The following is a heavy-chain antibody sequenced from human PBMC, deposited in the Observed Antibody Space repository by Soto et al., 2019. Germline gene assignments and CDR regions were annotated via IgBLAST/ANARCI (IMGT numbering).Heavy chain of an antibody. Sequence: GGSLRLSCVASGFTFSAYSMSWVRQAPGQGLEWVSSISSSSTYIYYTRSVEGRFTISRDDAKNSLHLQMNSLRAEDTAVYYCARDLLEGYGHARQPDYWGQGTLVTVSS. CDR3: ARDLLEGYGHARQPDY. CDR1: GFTFSAYS. V-gene: IGHV3-21*06. D-gene: IGHD5-18*01. J-gene: IGHJ4*02. CDR2: ISSSSTYI.